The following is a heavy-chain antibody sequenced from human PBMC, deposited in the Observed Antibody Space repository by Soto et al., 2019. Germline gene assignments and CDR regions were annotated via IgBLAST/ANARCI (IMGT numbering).Heavy chain of an antibody. V-gene: IGHV3-33*01. CDR1: GFTFSSYG. Sequence: QVQLVESGGGVVQPGMSLRLSCAASGFTFSSYGMHWVRQAPGKGLEWVAVIWYDGSNKYYADSVKGRFTISRDNSKNTLYLQMNSLRAEDTAVYYCARVAIFGVVPSYYYYMDVWGKGTTVTVSS. D-gene: IGHD3-3*01. CDR2: IWYDGSNK. CDR3: ARVAIFGVVPSYYYYMDV. J-gene: IGHJ6*03.